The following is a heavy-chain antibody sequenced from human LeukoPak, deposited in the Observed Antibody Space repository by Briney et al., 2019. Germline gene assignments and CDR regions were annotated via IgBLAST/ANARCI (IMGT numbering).Heavy chain of an antibody. D-gene: IGHD2-2*01. V-gene: IGHV3-74*01. Sequence: GGSLRLSCAASGFTFSSYGMHWVRHAPGKGLVWVSRINSDGSSTSYADSVKGRFTISRDNAKNTLYLQMNSLRAEDTAVYYCARAHLYCSSTSCSHPIDYWGQGTLVTVSS. CDR1: GFTFSSYG. CDR3: ARAHLYCSSTSCSHPIDY. CDR2: INSDGSST. J-gene: IGHJ4*02.